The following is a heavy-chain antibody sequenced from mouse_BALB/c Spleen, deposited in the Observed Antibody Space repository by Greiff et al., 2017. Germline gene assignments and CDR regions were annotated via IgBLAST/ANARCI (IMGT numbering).Heavy chain of an antibody. J-gene: IGHJ2*01. Sequence: EVQGVESGPGLVKPSQSLSLTCTVTGYSITSDYAWNWIRQFPGNKLEWMGYISYSGSTSYNPSLKSRISITRDTSKNQFFLQLNSVTTEDTATYYCARGYYGSSYFDYWGQGTTLTVSS. V-gene: IGHV3-2*02. CDR2: ISYSGST. CDR1: GYSITSDYA. D-gene: IGHD1-1*01. CDR3: ARGYYGSSYFDY.